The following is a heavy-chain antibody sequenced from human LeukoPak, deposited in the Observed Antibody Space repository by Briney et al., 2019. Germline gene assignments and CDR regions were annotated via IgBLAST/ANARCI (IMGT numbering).Heavy chain of an antibody. CDR1: GFTFRSHA. D-gene: IGHD2-21*01. Sequence: GGSLRLSCVGSGFTFRSHAMSWVRQAPEKGLEFVSGIYENGGTTYYADSVKGRFSISRDNSKNTLYLQMDSLRGEDTAVYYCAKDFRIGYSAHFDYWGQGALVTASS. CDR2: IYENGGTT. J-gene: IGHJ4*02. CDR3: AKDFRIGYSAHFDY. V-gene: IGHV3-23*01.